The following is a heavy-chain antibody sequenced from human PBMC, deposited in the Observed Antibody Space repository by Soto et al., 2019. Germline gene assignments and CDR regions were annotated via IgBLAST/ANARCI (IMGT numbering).Heavy chain of an antibody. J-gene: IGHJ4*02. CDR3: AKERFRGSVAGMGTSDY. CDR1: GFSFSSYG. D-gene: IGHD6-19*01. V-gene: IGHV3-23*01. CDR2: ISATGLST. Sequence: EVQLLQSGGGLVQPGGSRRLSCAASGFSFSSYGMSWVRQAPGKGLEWVSFISATGLSTYYADSVKGRFTISRDNYKNTVYLQLNSLRGEDTAVYYCAKERFRGSVAGMGTSDYWGQGTLVSVSS.